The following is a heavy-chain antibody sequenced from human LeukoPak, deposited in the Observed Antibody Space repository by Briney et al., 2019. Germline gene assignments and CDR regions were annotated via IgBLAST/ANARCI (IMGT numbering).Heavy chain of an antibody. CDR1: GFTFSSYA. D-gene: IGHD1-26*01. CDR2: ISGSGGAGT. CDR3: VKDRGGSPFYGMDV. V-gene: IGHV3-23*01. Sequence: GGSLRLSCAGSGFTFSSYAMSWVRQAPGKGLEWVSTISGSGGAGTYYADSVKGRFTVSRDNSRDTLYLPMNSLRAEDTAVYYCVKDRGGSPFYGMDVWGQGTTVTVSS. J-gene: IGHJ6*02.